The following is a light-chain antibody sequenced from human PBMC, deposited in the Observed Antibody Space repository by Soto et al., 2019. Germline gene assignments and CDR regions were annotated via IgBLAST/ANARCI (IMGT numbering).Light chain of an antibody. CDR3: CPYAGSSPVV. CDR2: EVS. V-gene: IGLV2-23*02. CDR1: SSDLGSYNL. Sequence: QSALTQPASVSGSPGQSITISCTGTSSDLGSYNLVSWYQQHPGKAPKLMIYEVSKRPSGVSNRFSGSKSGNTASLTISGLQAEDEADYYCCPYAGSSPVVFGGGTKLTVL. J-gene: IGLJ2*01.